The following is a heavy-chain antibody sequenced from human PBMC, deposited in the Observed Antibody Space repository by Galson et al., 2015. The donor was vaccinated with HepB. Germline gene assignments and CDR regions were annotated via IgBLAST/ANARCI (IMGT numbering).Heavy chain of an antibody. V-gene: IGHV1-2*06. D-gene: IGHD3-22*01. CDR3: ARDYYGYFDY. CDR2: FNPNSGPT. CDR1: GYNFIGYH. Sequence: SVKVSCKASGYNFIGYHLHWVRQAPGQGLEWMGRFNPNSGPTDYEQKFQGRVTMTRDTPISTAYMELSSLTSDDTAVYYCARDYYGYFDYWGQGILVTVSS. J-gene: IGHJ4*02.